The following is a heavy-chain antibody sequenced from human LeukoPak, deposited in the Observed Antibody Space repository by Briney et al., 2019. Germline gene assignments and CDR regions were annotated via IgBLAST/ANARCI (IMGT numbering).Heavy chain of an antibody. CDR2: IWYDGSNK. D-gene: IGHD3-9*01. J-gene: IGHJ4*02. Sequence: SGGSLRLSCAASGFTFSNYGMHWVRQAPGKGLEWVAVIWYDGSNKYYADSVKGRFTISRDNSKNTLYLQMNSLRAEDTAVYYCARTMRPILTGYYFLDYWGQGTLVTVSS. V-gene: IGHV3-33*01. CDR1: GFTFSNYG. CDR3: ARTMRPILTGYYFLDY.